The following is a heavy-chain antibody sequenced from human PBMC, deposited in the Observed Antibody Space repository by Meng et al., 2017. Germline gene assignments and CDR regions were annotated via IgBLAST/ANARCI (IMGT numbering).Heavy chain of an antibody. CDR1: GFTFSSYW. CDR2: IKQDGSEK. V-gene: IGHV3-7*01. Sequence: GESLKISCAASGFTFSSYWMSWVRQAPGKGLEWVANIKQDGSEKYYVDSVKGRFTISRDNAKNSLYLQMNSLRAEDTAVYYCARDSGYSGSYFDYWGQGTLVTVSS. CDR3: ARDSGYSGSYFDY. J-gene: IGHJ4*02. D-gene: IGHD1-26*01.